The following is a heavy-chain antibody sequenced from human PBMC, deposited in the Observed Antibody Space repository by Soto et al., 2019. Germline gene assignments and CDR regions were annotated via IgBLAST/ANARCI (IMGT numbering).Heavy chain of an antibody. CDR3: ARVQISDGYYYYYGMDV. Sequence: GGSLRLSCAASGFTFSSYWMHWVRQAPGKGLVWVSRINSDGSSTSYADSVKGRFTISRDNAKNTLYPQMNSLRAEDTAVYYCARVQISDGYYYYYGMDVWGQGTTVTVSS. CDR1: GFTFSSYW. CDR2: INSDGSST. J-gene: IGHJ6*02. V-gene: IGHV3-74*01. D-gene: IGHD5-18*01.